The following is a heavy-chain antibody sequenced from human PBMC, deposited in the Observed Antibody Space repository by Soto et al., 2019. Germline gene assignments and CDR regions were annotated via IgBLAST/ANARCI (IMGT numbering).Heavy chain of an antibody. CDR2: VYYSDGT. J-gene: IGHJ6*02. CDR1: GCSISSGGYS. Sequence: PSETLSLTCAFSGCSISSGGYSWSWIRQSPGKGLEWIGCVYYSDGTNYNPSLKSRVTISLDRSKNQFSLRLTSVNAADTAVYYCARTEARSWSFFYYGMDVWGQGTTVTVSS. V-gene: IGHV4-61*08. CDR3: ARTEARSWSFFYYGMDV.